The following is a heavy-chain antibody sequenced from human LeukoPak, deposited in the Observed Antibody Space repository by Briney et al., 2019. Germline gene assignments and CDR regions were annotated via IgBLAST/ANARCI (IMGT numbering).Heavy chain of an antibody. CDR2: ISYDGSNK. CDR1: GFTFSSYA. CDR3: ASGEGANLGY. Sequence: GGSLRLSCAASGFTFSSYAMHWVRQAPGKGLECVAVISYDGSNKYYADSVKGRFTISRDNSKNTLYLQMNSLRAEDTAVYYCASGEGANLGYWGQGTLVTVSS. D-gene: IGHD3-10*01. J-gene: IGHJ4*02. V-gene: IGHV3-30*04.